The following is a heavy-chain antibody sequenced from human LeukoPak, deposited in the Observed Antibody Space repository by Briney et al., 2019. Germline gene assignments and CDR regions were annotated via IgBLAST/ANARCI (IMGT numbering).Heavy chain of an antibody. CDR1: GFTFNNYG. CDR2: IRYDGTAQ. V-gene: IGHV3-30*02. Sequence: GGSLRLSCGASGFTFNNYGMDRVRQAPGKGLEWVAFIRYDGTAQYYADSVKGRFTISRDNSKNTLFLQVNSVRPEDTAVYYCARGNSNGFDVWGQGTMVTVSS. J-gene: IGHJ3*01. CDR3: ARGNSNGFDV. D-gene: IGHD1-7*01.